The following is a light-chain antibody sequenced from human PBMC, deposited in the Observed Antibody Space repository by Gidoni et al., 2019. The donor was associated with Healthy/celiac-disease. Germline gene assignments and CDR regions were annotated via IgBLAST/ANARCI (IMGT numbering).Light chain of an antibody. CDR2: KAS. CDR1: QSISSW. V-gene: IGKV1-5*03. CDR3: QQYNSYPYT. J-gene: IGKJ2*01. Sequence: DIQMTQSPSTLSASVGDRVPITCRASQSISSWLAWYQQKPGKAPKRLIYKASSLESGVPSRCSGSGSGTEFTLTISSLQPDDFATYYCQQYNSYPYTFGQGTKLEIK.